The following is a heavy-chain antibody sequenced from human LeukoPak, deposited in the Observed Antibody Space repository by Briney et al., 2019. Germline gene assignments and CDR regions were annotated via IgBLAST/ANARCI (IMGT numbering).Heavy chain of an antibody. V-gene: IGHV1-2*02. CDR2: INPNSGGT. Sequence: ASVNVSCKASGYIFTDYYMHWVRQAPGQGLEWMGWINPNSGGTKYAQKFQGRVTMTRDTSISIAYMELSRLRSDDTAVYYCARDRGLIAVAGTIVWFDPWGQGTLVTVSS. CDR3: ARDRGLIAVAGTIVWFDP. D-gene: IGHD6-19*01. J-gene: IGHJ5*02. CDR1: GYIFTDYY.